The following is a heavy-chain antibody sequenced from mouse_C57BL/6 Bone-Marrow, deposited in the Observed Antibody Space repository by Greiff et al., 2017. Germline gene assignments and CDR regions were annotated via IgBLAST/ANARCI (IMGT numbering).Heavy chain of an antibody. Sequence: EVKVEESGGGLVQPGGSMKLSCVASGFTFSNYWMNWVRQSPEKGLEWVAQIRLKSDNYATHYAESVKGRFTISRDDSKSSVYLQMNNLRAEDTGIYYCTGRDRAYWGQGTLVTVSA. D-gene: IGHD3-3*01. CDR1: GFTFSNYW. CDR3: TGRDRAY. CDR2: IRLKSDNYAT. V-gene: IGHV6-3*01. J-gene: IGHJ3*01.